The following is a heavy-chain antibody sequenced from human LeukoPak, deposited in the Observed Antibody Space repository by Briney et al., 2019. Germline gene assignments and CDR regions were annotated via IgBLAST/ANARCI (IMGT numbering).Heavy chain of an antibody. CDR2: VNPDTGGT. Sequence: ASMKVSCKASGYTFTDYYVHWVQQAPGQGLEWMGRVNPDTGGTNYAQKFQGRVTMTRDTSINTAYMELSRLTPDDTAIYYCARVGPTSYFDYWGQGTLVTVSS. V-gene: IGHV1-2*06. CDR1: GYTFTDYY. CDR3: ARVGPTSYFDY. J-gene: IGHJ4*02.